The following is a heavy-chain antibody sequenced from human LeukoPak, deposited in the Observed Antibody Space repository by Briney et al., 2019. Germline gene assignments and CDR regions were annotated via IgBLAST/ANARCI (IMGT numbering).Heavy chain of an antibody. CDR2: ISSSGSTI. D-gene: IGHD3-22*01. CDR3: ARGGGYYYDSSGYIPPPFMIAFDI. CDR1: GFTFSDYY. V-gene: IGHV3-11*04. Sequence: GGSLRLSCAASGFTFSDYYMSWIRQAPGKGLQWVSYISSSGSTIYYADSVKGRFTISRDNAKNSLYLQMNSLRAEDTAVYYCARGGGYYYDSSGYIPPPFMIAFDIWGQGTMVTVSS. J-gene: IGHJ3*02.